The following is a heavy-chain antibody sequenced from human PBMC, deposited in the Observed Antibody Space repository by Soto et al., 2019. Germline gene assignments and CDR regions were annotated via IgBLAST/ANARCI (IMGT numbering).Heavy chain of an antibody. Sequence: ASVKVSCKASGGTLSSFINYPINWVRQAPGQGLEWMGGIVPNVGTVNYAQKFQGRVTVTADESTGTAYMELSSLRSEDTALYYCARRDTSGFLRYFDNWGQGPLLPVSS. CDR1: GGTLSSFINYP. J-gene: IGHJ4*03. CDR3: ARRDTSGFLRYFDN. CDR2: IVPNVGTV. D-gene: IGHD3-3*01. V-gene: IGHV1-69*13.